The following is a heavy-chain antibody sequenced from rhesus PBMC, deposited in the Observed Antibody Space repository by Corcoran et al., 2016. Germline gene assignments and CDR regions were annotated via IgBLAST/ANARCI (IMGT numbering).Heavy chain of an antibody. D-gene: IGHD2-39*01. CDR2: ITYSGGT. V-gene: IGHV4-122*02. Sequence: QVQLQESGPGLVKPSETLSLTCAVSGGSISSGYYYWSWIRQPPGKGLEWIGYITYSGGTSYHPSLKSRVPISRDTSKHQFSLKLSSVTAADTAVYYCARDVVVVSATALDSWGQGVVVTVSS. CDR3: ARDVVVVSATALDS. CDR1: GGSISSGYYY. J-gene: IGHJ6*01.